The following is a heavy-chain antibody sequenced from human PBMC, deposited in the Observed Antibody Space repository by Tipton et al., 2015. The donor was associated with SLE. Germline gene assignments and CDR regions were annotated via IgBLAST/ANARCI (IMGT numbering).Heavy chain of an antibody. Sequence: PRLSCAASGFTFSSYAMSWVRQAPGKGLEWVSVIYSGGSTYYADSVKGRFTFSRDDSKNTLYLQMNSLRAEDTAVYYCAKDGAGTYFQHWGQGTLVTVSS. D-gene: IGHD6-13*01. J-gene: IGHJ1*01. CDR2: IYSGGST. CDR3: AKDGAGTYFQH. V-gene: IGHV3-23*03. CDR1: GFTFSSYA.